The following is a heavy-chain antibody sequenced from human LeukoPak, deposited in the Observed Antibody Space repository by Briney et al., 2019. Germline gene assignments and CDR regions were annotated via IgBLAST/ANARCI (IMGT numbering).Heavy chain of an antibody. CDR1: GGSFSGYY. V-gene: IGHV4-34*01. CDR3: ARVLRRMAAAATRFDY. J-gene: IGHJ4*02. CDR2: INHSGST. D-gene: IGHD6-13*01. Sequence: SETLSLTCAVYGGSFSGYYWSWIRQPPRKGLEWIGEINHSGSTNYNPSLKSRVTISVDTSKNQFSLKLSSVTAADTAVYYCARVLRRMAAAATRFDYWGQGTLVTVSS.